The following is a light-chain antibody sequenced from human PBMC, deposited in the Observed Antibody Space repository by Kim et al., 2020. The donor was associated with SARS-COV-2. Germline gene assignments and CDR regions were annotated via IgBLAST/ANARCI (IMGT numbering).Light chain of an antibody. V-gene: IGLV3-19*01. Sequence: SSELTQDPAVSVALGQTVRITCQGDSFRNYHASWYQQKPGQAPVLVIYGKNKRPSGIPDRFSGSRSGNTASLTITGAQAEDEADYYCDSRDSSGNHRVVFGGGTQLTVL. CDR1: SFRNYH. J-gene: IGLJ2*01. CDR2: GKN. CDR3: DSRDSSGNHRVV.